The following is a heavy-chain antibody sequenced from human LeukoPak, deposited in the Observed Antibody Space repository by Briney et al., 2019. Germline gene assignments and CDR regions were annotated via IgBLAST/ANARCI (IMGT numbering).Heavy chain of an antibody. Sequence: ASVKVSCRASGYIFTSFYIHCVRQAPGQGLEWMGIINPNDASTNYAQKFQGRVTMTRDTSTSTVYVELSSLRSEDTAVYYCARTAIAGRYCFDYWGQGSLVTVSS. CDR2: INPNDAST. CDR3: ARTAIAGRYCFDY. D-gene: IGHD6-6*01. CDR1: GYIFTSFY. V-gene: IGHV1-46*01. J-gene: IGHJ4*02.